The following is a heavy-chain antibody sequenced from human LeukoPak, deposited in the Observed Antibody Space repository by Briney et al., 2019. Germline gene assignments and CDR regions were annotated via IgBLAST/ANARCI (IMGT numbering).Heavy chain of an antibody. CDR2: ISASGGTT. Sequence: PGGSLRLSCAASGFTFDDYAMHWVRQAPGKGLEWVSAISASGGTTQDADSVKGRFSISRDNSKNTLYLQMHSLRAEDTAIYYCARDIAPASEGYFQYWGQGTLVTVSS. D-gene: IGHD6-13*01. J-gene: IGHJ1*01. CDR3: ARDIAPASEGYFQY. CDR1: GFTFDDYA. V-gene: IGHV3-23*01.